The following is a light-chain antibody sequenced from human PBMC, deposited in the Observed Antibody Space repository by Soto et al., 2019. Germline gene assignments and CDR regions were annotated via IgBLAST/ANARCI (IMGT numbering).Light chain of an antibody. CDR2: CAS. Sequence: SLSADALSANKRETVSLTSKASQSVKQKLAWYQEEPGQSSRLLIYCASSWATGIPSRFSGSGCGTDFTLTICRLEAEDFARYYCQDSGSLPIHFGGGT. V-gene: IGKV3-20*01. CDR1: QSVKQK. CDR3: QDSGSLPIH. J-gene: IGKJ4*01.